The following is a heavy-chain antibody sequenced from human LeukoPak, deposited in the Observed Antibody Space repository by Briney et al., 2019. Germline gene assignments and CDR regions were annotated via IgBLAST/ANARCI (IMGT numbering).Heavy chain of an antibody. D-gene: IGHD3-3*01. CDR2: INPNSGGT. J-gene: IGHJ4*02. CDR1: GYTFTGYY. CDR3: ARVHFLESDY. V-gene: IGHV1-2*06. Sequence: ASVKVSCKASGYTFTGYYMHWVRQAPGQGLEWMGRINPNSGGTNYAQKFQGRVTMTRDTSVSTAYMELSRLRSDDTAVCYCARVHFLESDYWGQGTLVTVSS.